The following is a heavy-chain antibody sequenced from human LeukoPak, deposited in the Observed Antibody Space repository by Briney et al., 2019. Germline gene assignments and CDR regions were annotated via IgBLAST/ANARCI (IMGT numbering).Heavy chain of an antibody. CDR1: GGSISSGGYY. D-gene: IGHD2-2*01. V-gene: IGHV4-30-2*01. CDR2: IYHSGST. CDR3: ASSIVVVPAAMSIDAFDI. J-gene: IGHJ3*02. Sequence: SETLSLTCTVSGGSISSGGYYWSWIRQPPGKGLEWIGYIYHSGSTYYNPSLKSRVTISVDRSKNQFSLKLSSVTAADTAVYYCASSIVVVPAAMSIDAFDIWGQGTMVTISS.